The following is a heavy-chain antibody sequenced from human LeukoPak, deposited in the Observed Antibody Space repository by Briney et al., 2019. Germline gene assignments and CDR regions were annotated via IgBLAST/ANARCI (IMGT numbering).Heavy chain of an antibody. Sequence: SVTLSLTCTVSGDSLSSYFWSWIRQPPGKGLEWIGYNSGSTNYNASLKSRVTILLVRSKNQFSLNLSSVTAADTAVYYCARGRGYGGNYLRSFDIWGQGTMVTVSS. J-gene: IGHJ3*02. V-gene: IGHV4-59*08. D-gene: IGHD1-26*01. CDR2: NSGST. CDR3: ARGRGYGGNYLRSFDI. CDR1: GDSLSSYF.